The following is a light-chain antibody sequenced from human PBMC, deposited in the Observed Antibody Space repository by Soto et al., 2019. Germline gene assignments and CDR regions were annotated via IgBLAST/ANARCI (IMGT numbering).Light chain of an antibody. CDR2: AAS. J-gene: IGKJ2*01. V-gene: IGKV1-39*01. Sequence: DIQMTQSPSSLSASVGDRVTITCRASQSISSYLNWYQQKPGKAPKLLIYAASSLRSGVPSSFSCIGSGTDFTLSISMLQPEDFATYYCQQSYSTPHTFGQGTKLEIK. CDR3: QQSYSTPHT. CDR1: QSISSY.